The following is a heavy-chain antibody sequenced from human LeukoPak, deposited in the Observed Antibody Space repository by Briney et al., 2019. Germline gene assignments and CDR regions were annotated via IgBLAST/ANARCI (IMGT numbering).Heavy chain of an antibody. Sequence: GGSLRLSCAASGFTFSSYAMSWVRQAPGKGLEWVSAISGSGGSTYYADSVKGRFTISRDNTKNTLYLQMNNLRAEDTAVYYCAREREDWGLAFDYWGQGTLVTVSS. V-gene: IGHV3-23*01. CDR3: AREREDWGLAFDY. CDR2: ISGSGGST. CDR1: GFTFSSYA. J-gene: IGHJ4*02. D-gene: IGHD7-27*01.